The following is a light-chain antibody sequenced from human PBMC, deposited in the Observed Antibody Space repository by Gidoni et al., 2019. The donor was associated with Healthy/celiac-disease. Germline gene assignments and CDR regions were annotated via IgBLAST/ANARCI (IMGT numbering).Light chain of an antibody. J-gene: IGKJ1*01. CDR1: QSISSW. Sequence: DIQMTQSPSTLSASVGDRVTITCRASQSISSWLAWYQQKPGKAPKLLIYKASSFESGVPSRFSGSGSGTEFTLTISSLQPDDFATYYCQQYNSYPETFGQXTKVEIK. CDR2: KAS. CDR3: QQYNSYPET. V-gene: IGKV1-5*03.